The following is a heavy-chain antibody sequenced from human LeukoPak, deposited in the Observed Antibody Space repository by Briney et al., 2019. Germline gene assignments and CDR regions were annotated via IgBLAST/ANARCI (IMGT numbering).Heavy chain of an antibody. Sequence: PGGSLRLSCAASGFTFSSYAMSWVRQAPGKGLEWVSGISGSGSSTYYADSVKGRFIISRDNSKNTLYLQMNSLRAEDTAVYYCAKQEGGNSNYFDYWGQGTLVTVSS. J-gene: IGHJ4*02. CDR3: AKQEGGNSNYFDY. CDR1: GFTFSSYA. D-gene: IGHD4-23*01. V-gene: IGHV3-23*01. CDR2: ISGSGSST.